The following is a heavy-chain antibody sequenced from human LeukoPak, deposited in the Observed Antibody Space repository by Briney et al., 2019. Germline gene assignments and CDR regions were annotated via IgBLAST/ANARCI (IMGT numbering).Heavy chain of an antibody. CDR2: ISGSGGST. V-gene: IGHV3-23*01. J-gene: IGHJ6*03. CDR3: AKGNCSSTSCYSIGYYYYYYMDV. D-gene: IGHD2-2*02. Sequence: GGSLRLSCAASGFTFSSYAMSWVRQAPGKGLEWVSAISGSGGSTYYADSVKGRFTISRDNSKNTLYLQMNSLRAEDTAVYYCAKGNCSSTSCYSIGYYYYYYMDVWGKGTTVTVSS. CDR1: GFTFSSYA.